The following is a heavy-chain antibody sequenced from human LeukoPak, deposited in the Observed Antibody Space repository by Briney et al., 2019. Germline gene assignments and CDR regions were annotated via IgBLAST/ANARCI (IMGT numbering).Heavy chain of an antibody. CDR3: ASLPPYCSSTSCYLGYFDY. Sequence: SETLSLTCAVYGGSFGGHYWSWIRQPPGKGLEWIGEINHSGSTNYNPSLKSRVTISVDTSKNQFSLKLSSVTAADTAVYYCASLPPYCSSTSCYLGYFDYWGQGTLVTVSS. J-gene: IGHJ4*02. CDR2: INHSGST. D-gene: IGHD2-2*01. CDR1: GGSFGGHY. V-gene: IGHV4-34*01.